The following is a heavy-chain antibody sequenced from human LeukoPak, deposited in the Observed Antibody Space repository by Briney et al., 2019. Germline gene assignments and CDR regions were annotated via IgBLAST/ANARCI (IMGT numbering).Heavy chain of an antibody. CDR3: ARFRGSSSRGGGLDS. Sequence: SETLSLTCTVSGGSIRPYYWTWIRQPPGKGLEWIGYIYHSGGTNYNPSLKSRVTISVDTSKNQFSLKLSPVTAADTAVYYCARFRGSSSRGGGLDSWGQGTLVTVSS. D-gene: IGHD6-13*01. CDR1: GGSIRPYY. CDR2: IYHSGGT. J-gene: IGHJ5*01. V-gene: IGHV4-59*08.